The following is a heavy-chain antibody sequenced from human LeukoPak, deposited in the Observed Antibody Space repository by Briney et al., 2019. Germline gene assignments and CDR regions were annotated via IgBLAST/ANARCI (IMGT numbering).Heavy chain of an antibody. CDR1: GGSFSAYY. Sequence: SETLSLTCAVYGGSFSAYYWNWIRQPPGKGLEWIGEINHSGSTNYNPSLKSRVTILVDTSKNQFSLKLSSVTTADTAVYYCARIYYSSSYDYWYFDLWGRGTLVTVSS. CDR2: INHSGST. V-gene: IGHV4-34*01. D-gene: IGHD6-13*01. CDR3: ARIYYSSSYDYWYFDL. J-gene: IGHJ2*01.